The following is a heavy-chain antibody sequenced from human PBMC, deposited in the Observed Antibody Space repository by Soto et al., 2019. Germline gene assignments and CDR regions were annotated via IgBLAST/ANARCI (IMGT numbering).Heavy chain of an antibody. Sequence: SETLSLTCTVTGVSVSSAGYYWTWIRQHPGKGLEWIGYISYSGSTYYNPSLKSRVTISVDTSKSQFSLKLNSVTAADTAVYYCARFVNYYYYGMDVWGQGTTVTVSS. D-gene: IGHD2-21*01. CDR1: GVSVSSAGYY. V-gene: IGHV4-31*03. CDR2: ISYSGST. CDR3: ARFVNYYYYGMDV. J-gene: IGHJ6*02.